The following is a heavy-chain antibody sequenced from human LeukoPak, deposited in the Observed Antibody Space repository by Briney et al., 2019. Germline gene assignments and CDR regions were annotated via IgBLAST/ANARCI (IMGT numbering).Heavy chain of an antibody. J-gene: IGHJ4*02. Sequence: GESLKISCQGSGYSFTSYWIGWVRQMPGKGLEWMGIIYPGDSDTRYSPSFQGQVTISADKSISTAYLQWSSLKASDTAMYYCARQKYYYDSSGSIWGQGTLVTVSS. D-gene: IGHD3-22*01. V-gene: IGHV5-51*01. CDR2: IYPGDSDT. CDR3: ARQKYYYDSSGSI. CDR1: GYSFTSYW.